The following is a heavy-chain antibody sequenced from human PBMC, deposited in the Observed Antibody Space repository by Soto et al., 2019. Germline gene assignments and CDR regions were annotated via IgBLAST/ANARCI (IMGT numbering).Heavy chain of an antibody. CDR1: GFTFSSYG. J-gene: IGHJ3*02. Sequence: GGSLRLSCAASGFTFSSYGMHWVRQAPGKGLEWVAVISYDGSNKYYADSVKGRFTISRDNSKNTLYLQMNSLRAEDTAVYYCAKDNYYGSGTPDAFDIWGQGTMVT. V-gene: IGHV3-30*18. CDR3: AKDNYYGSGTPDAFDI. CDR2: ISYDGSNK. D-gene: IGHD3-10*01.